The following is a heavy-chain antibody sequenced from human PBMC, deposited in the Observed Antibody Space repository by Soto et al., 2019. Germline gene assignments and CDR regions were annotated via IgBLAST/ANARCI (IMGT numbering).Heavy chain of an antibody. CDR1: GGFVSSGSYY. D-gene: IGHD1-1*01. V-gene: IGHV4-34*01. Sequence: QVQLQQWGAGLLKPSETLSLTCAVYGGFVSSGSYYCSWIRQPPGKGLEWIGEMSHSGGTHFNPSLTGRVTIPVDTSKNQFSLKMSSVTAADTALYYCARVERGTATTVVDAFDIWGPGTMVTVSS. J-gene: IGHJ3*02. CDR3: ARVERGTATTVVDAFDI. CDR2: MSHSGGT.